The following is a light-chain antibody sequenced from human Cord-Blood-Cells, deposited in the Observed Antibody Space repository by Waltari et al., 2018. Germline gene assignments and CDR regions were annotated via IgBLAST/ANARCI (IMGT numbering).Light chain of an antibody. V-gene: IGLV8-61*01. CDR1: SGPGPTIYS. Sequence: QTVVTQEPSFSVSPGGTVTLTCGFSSGPGPTIYSPSWYQQTPGQAPRTLIYSTNTRSSGVPDRFSGSILGNKAALTITGAQADDESDYYCVLYMGSGIWVFGGGTKLTVL. CDR2: STN. J-gene: IGLJ3*02. CDR3: VLYMGSGIWV.